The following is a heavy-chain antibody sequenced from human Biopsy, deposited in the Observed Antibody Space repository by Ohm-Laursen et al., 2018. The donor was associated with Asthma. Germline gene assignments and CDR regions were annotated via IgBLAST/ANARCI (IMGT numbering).Heavy chain of an antibody. CDR2: IIPLIGTP. D-gene: IGHD3-22*01. CDR1: GGTFTTYS. Sequence: GASVKVSCKASGGTFTTYSISWVRQAPGQGLVWMGGIIPLIGTPNYAQKFLGRVTITADASTNTAYMDLSSLRSEDTAVYYCASPLGDYYDSSGYYYASLGYWGLGTLVIVSS. CDR3: ASPLGDYYDSSGYYYASLGY. J-gene: IGHJ4*02. V-gene: IGHV1-69*13.